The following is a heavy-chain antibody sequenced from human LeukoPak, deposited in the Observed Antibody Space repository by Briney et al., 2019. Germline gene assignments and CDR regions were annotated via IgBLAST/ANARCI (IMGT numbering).Heavy chain of an antibody. CDR3: ARDFRVTAMEYYGMDV. CDR2: ISAYNGNT. CDR1: GYTFTSYG. J-gene: IGHJ6*02. Sequence: ASVKVSCKASGYTFTSYGISWVRQAPGQGLEWMGWISAYNGNTNYAQKLQGRVTMTTDTSTSTAYMELRSLRSDDTAVYYCARDFRVTAMEYYGMDVWGQGTTVTVSS. V-gene: IGHV1-18*01. D-gene: IGHD5-18*01.